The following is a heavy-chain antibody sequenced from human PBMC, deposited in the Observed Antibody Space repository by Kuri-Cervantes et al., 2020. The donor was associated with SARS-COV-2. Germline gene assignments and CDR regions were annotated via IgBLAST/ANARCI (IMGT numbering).Heavy chain of an antibody. D-gene: IGHD3-10*01. CDR2: LNPSGGSR. Sequence: ASVKVSCKASGYIFTSHNMHWVRQAPGQGLEWMGMLNPSGGSRINTQKFQGRLTMTRDTPTSTVYMELSSLRSDDTAVYYCAREYYYGSGRYYGAFDHWGQGTPVTVS. CDR3: AREYYYGSGRYYGAFDH. CDR1: GYIFTSHN. V-gene: IGHV1-46*01. J-gene: IGHJ4*02.